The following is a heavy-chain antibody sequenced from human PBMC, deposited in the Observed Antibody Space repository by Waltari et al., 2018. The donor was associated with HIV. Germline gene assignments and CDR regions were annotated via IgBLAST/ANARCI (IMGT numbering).Heavy chain of an antibody. CDR3: TATVTTRGTFDY. D-gene: IGHD4-17*01. V-gene: IGHV3-21*01. J-gene: IGHJ4*02. CDR1: GFSFGSYA. CDR2: ISRSSDYI. Sequence: EVQLVESGGGLAKPGGPRRLSRAAAGFSFGSYAMNWVRQAPGKGLEWIAYISRSSDYIYYADSIKGRFTISRDNAKNSVFLHMDNLRDVDTAVYYCTATVTTRGTFDYWGQGTAVPVS.